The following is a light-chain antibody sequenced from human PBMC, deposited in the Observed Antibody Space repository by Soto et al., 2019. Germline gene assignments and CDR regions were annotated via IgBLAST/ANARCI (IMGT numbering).Light chain of an antibody. Sequence: DVQMTQSPSFVSASVGDRVTITCRASPGIGNWLAWYQQRPGKAPTLLIYVATTLQGGVPSRFSGSGSGTDFTLTISNLQPEDFATYYCQQLNSYPSITFGPVTKVDIK. CDR1: PGIGNW. CDR2: VAT. J-gene: IGKJ3*01. V-gene: IGKV1-12*02. CDR3: QQLNSYPSIT.